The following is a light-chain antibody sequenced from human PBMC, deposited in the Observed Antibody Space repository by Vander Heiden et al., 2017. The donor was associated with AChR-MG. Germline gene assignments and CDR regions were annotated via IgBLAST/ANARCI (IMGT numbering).Light chain of an antibody. CDR3: QSYDSSLSGSV. V-gene: IGLV1-40*01. J-gene: IGLJ2*01. CDR1: SPNIGAGYD. CDR2: GNS. Sequence: QPVLTQPPSVSGAPGQRVTIPCPGSSPNIGAGYDVHWYQQLPGTAPKLLIYGNSNRPSGVPDRFSGSKSGTSASLAITGLQAEDEADYYCQSYDSSLSGSVFGGGTKLTVL.